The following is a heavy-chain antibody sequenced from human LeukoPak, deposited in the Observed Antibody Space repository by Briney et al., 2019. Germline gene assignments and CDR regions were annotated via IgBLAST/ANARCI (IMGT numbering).Heavy chain of an antibody. Sequence: SETLSLTCTVSGGSISSHYWSWIRQPPGKGLEWIGYIYYSGSTNYNPSLKGRVTISVDTSKNQFSLKLSSVTAADTAVYYCARGVYGDYEGDYWGQGTLVTVSS. J-gene: IGHJ4*02. CDR3: ARGVYGDYEGDY. D-gene: IGHD4-17*01. CDR1: GGSISSHY. V-gene: IGHV4-59*11. CDR2: IYYSGST.